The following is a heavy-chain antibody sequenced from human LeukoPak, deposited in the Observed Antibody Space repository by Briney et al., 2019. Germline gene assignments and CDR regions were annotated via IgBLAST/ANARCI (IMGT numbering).Heavy chain of an antibody. Sequence: PGGSLRLSCAASGFTFSNYWMHWVRQAPGKGLVWVSRINTDGSSTSYVDSVKGRFTISRDNAKNTLYLQMNSLRAEDTAVYYCARVSGSGWYDDYWGQGTLVTVSS. CDR3: ARVSGSGWYDDY. J-gene: IGHJ4*02. CDR1: GFTFSNYW. CDR2: INTDGSST. D-gene: IGHD6-19*01. V-gene: IGHV3-74*01.